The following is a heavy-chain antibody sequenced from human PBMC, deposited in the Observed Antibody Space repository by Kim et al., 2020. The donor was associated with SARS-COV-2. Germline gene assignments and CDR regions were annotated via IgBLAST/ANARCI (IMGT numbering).Heavy chain of an antibody. CDR2: INHSGST. CDR1: GGSFSGYY. Sequence: SETLSLTCAVYGGSFSGYYWSWIRQPPGKGLEWIGEINHSGSTNYNPSLKSRVTISVDTSKNQFSLKLSSVTAADTAVYYCARGYPSSSGSWRYYYYYGMDVWGQGTTVTVSS. V-gene: IGHV4-34*01. D-gene: IGHD3-22*01. CDR3: ARGYPSSSGSWRYYYYYGMDV. J-gene: IGHJ6*02.